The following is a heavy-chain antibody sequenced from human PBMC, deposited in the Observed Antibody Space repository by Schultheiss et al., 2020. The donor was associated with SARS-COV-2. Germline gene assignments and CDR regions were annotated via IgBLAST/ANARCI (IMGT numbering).Heavy chain of an antibody. CDR1: GFTFSNSW. CDR3: TRHSTIFGVVIIPVGAFDI. CDR2: IKSKTDGGTT. J-gene: IGHJ3*02. V-gene: IGHV3-15*01. Sequence: GGSLRLSCAASGFTFSNSWMSWVRQAPGKGLEWVGRIKSKTDGGTTDYAAPVKGRFTISRDDSKSIAYLQMNSLKTEDTAVYYCTRHSTIFGVVIIPVGAFDIWGQGTMVTVSS. D-gene: IGHD3-3*01.